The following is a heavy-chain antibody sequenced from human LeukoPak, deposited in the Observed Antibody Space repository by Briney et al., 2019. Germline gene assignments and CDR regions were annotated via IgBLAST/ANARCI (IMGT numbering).Heavy chain of an antibody. CDR3: TNGNTVITPEY. J-gene: IGHJ4*02. CDR1: GFTFGNSS. V-gene: IGHV3-23*01. CDR2: ISGSGATT. D-gene: IGHD3-22*01. Sequence: GGSLRHFCSASGFTFGNSSMTWVRQAPGKGLDWVSSISGSGATTYYADSVKGRFTISRDNSKNMVFVQMNSLRDEDTAVHYCTNGNTVITPEYWGQGVLVTVSS.